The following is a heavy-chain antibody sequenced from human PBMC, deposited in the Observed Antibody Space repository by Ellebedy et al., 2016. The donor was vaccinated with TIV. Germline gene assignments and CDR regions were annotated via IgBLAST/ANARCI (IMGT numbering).Heavy chain of an antibody. J-gene: IGHJ4*02. D-gene: IGHD5-18*01. CDR1: GGTFSSYA. CDR3: ARAEDTTMVFHY. V-gene: IGHV1-69*04. CDR2: IISIVGIA. Sequence: AASVKVSCKASGGTFSSYALNWVRQAPGQGLEWMGRIISIVGIANYAQKFQGRVTITADKSTSTAYMELSSLRSDDTGVYFCARAEDTTMVFHYWGQGTLVTVSS.